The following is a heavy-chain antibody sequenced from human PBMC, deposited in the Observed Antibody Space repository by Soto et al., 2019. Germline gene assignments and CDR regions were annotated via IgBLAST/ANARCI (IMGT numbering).Heavy chain of an antibody. Sequence: GASVKVSCKASGYTFTSYDINWVRQATGQGLEWMGWMNPNSGNTGYAQKFQGRVTMTRNTSISTAYMELSSLRSEDTAVYYCARGPPEIYYDFWSGLYYMDVWGKGTTVTVSS. CDR3: ARGPPEIYYDFWSGLYYMDV. D-gene: IGHD3-3*01. J-gene: IGHJ6*03. CDR2: MNPNSGNT. V-gene: IGHV1-8*01. CDR1: GYTFTSYD.